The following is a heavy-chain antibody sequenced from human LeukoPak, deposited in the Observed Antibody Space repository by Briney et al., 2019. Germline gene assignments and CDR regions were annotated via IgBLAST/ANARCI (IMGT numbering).Heavy chain of an antibody. D-gene: IGHD6-19*01. J-gene: IGHJ4*02. V-gene: IGHV3-64D*09. Sequence: GGSLRLSCSASGFTFSSYAMHWVRQAPGKGLEYVSAISSNGGSTYYADSVKGRFTISRDNPKNTLYLQMSSLRAEDTAVYYCVKDLPPGIAVAGTFDYWGQGTLVTVSS. CDR3: VKDLPPGIAVAGTFDY. CDR2: ISSNGGST. CDR1: GFTFSSYA.